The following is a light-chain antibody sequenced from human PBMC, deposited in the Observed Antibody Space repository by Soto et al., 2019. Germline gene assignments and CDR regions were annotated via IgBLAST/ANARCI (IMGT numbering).Light chain of an antibody. V-gene: IGKV1-5*01. CDR1: QSISTW. CDR3: QQYNTYWT. J-gene: IGKJ1*01. CDR2: DVS. Sequence: IQMTQSPSTLSASVVARVTITFRASQSISTWLAWYQQKPGKAPKLLIYDVSSLESGVPSRFSGSGSGTEFSLTISSLQPYDSATYYCQQYNTYWTFGQGTKVDIK.